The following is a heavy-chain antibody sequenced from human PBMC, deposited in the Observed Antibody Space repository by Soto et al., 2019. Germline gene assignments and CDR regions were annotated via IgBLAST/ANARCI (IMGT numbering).Heavy chain of an antibody. V-gene: IGHV1-18*04. CDR3: ASDQHNNDILTVYPPGDSYYVIDV. Sequence: ASVKVSCKASGYTFTTYVISWVRQAPGQGLEWMGWISAYNGNKNYSQMLQDRVTMTTDTSTSTAYLELRSLRSHGTAVYYCASDQHNNDILTVYPPGDSYYVIDVWGPGTTVTVSS. J-gene: IGHJ6*02. CDR1: GYTFTTYV. D-gene: IGHD3-9*01. CDR2: ISAYNGNK.